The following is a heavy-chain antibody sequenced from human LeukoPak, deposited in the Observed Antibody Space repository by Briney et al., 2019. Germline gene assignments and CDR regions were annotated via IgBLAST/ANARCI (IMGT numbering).Heavy chain of an antibody. CDR3: ATPWSSWREYYFDY. D-gene: IGHD6-13*01. J-gene: IGHJ4*02. CDR2: IIPIFGTA. Sequence: ASVKVSCKASGGTFSSYAISWVRQAPGQGLEWMGGIIPIFGTANYAQKFQGRVTITADESTSTAYMELSSLRSEDTAVYYCATPWSSWREYYFDYWGQGTLVTISS. CDR1: GGTFSSYA. V-gene: IGHV1-69*13.